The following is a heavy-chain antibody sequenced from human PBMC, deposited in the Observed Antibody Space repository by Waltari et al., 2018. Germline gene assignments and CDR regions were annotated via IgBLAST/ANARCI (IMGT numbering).Heavy chain of an antibody. J-gene: IGHJ5*02. CDR3: AREVVPAATIVVNWFDP. D-gene: IGHD2-2*01. V-gene: IGHV7-4-1*02. Sequence: QVQLVQSGSELKKPGASVKVSCKASGYTFTNYAINWLRQAPGKGLELMGWINTNTGNPTYVQGFTGLFVFSLDTSVSTAYLQINSLKADDTAVYYCAREVVPAATIVVNWFDPWGQGTLVTVSS. CDR1: GYTFTNYA. CDR2: INTNTGNP.